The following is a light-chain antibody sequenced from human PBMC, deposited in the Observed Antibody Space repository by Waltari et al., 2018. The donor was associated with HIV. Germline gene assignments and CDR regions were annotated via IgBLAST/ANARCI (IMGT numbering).Light chain of an antibody. J-gene: IGKJ5*01. CDR3: QQRSNWPIT. CDR1: QSVSNY. V-gene: IGKV3-11*01. Sequence: EIVLTQSPATLSLSRGERATLSCRANQSVSNYLAWYQQKPGQAPRLLIYAASSRATDIPARFSGSGSGTDFTLTISSLEPGDFAVYYCQQRSNWPITFGQGTLLEIK. CDR2: AAS.